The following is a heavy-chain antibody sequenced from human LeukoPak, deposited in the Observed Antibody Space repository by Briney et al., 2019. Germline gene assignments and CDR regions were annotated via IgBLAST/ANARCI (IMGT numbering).Heavy chain of an antibody. D-gene: IGHD4-17*01. CDR2: INPSGGST. V-gene: IGHV1-46*01. Sequence: GASVKVSCKASRYSFTNYHLHWVHWVRQAPGQGLEWMGTINPSGGSTSYAQKFQGRVTMTRDTSTGTIYMELSSLRSEDTAVYYCARSLDYGAQGSLDSWGQGTLVTVSS. J-gene: IGHJ4*02. CDR3: ARSLDYGAQGSLDS. CDR1: RYSFTNYH.